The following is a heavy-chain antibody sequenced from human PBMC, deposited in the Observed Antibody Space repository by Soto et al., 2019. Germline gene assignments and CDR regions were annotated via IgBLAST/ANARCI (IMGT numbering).Heavy chain of an antibody. CDR1: GYSFSDHY. CDR3: VRLGSVAATPFDF. J-gene: IGHJ4*02. Sequence: ASVKVSCKASGYSFSDHYIHWVRQAPGQGLEWMGWININSGGTNSARKFQGRVTMTRDTSVNTVYMELSRLRSDDTAVYYCVRLGSVAATPFDFWGQGTLVTVSS. V-gene: IGHV1-2*02. D-gene: IGHD2-15*01. CDR2: ININSGGT.